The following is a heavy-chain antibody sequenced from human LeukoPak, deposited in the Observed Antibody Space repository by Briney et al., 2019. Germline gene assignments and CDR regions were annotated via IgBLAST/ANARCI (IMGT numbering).Heavy chain of an antibody. V-gene: IGHV3-21*01. CDR3: ARDVVAFRGPSDGSGWY. CDR2: ITSGGTYI. CDR1: GFTFSSYT. Sequence: KSGGSLRLSCAASGFTFSSYTMNWVRQAPGKGLEWVSSITSGGTYIYYADSVKGRFTISRDNAKNSLYLQMNSLRAEDTAVYYCARDVVAFRGPSDGSGWYWGQGTLVTVSS. D-gene: IGHD6-19*01. J-gene: IGHJ4*02.